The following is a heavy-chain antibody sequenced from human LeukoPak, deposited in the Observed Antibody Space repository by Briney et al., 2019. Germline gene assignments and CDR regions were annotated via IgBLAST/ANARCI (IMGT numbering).Heavy chain of an antibody. CDR1: GFTFSRHW. Sequence: GGSLRLSCAASGFTFSRHWMTWVRQAPGMGLEWVSAISGSGATTYYADSVKGRFTISRDNSKNTLYLQMNSLRAEDTAVYYCAKDSGNYRSLYYGMDVWGQGTTVTVSS. V-gene: IGHV3-23*01. CDR2: ISGSGATT. D-gene: IGHD1-26*01. J-gene: IGHJ6*02. CDR3: AKDSGNYRSLYYGMDV.